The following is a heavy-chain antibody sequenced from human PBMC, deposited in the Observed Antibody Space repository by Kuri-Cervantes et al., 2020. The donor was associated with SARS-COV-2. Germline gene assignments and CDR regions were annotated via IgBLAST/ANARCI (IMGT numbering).Heavy chain of an antibody. CDR3: ARDRRVVIGGGGLAGYMDV. CDR2: INQSGST. J-gene: IGHJ6*03. Sequence: ESLKISCAVFGGSSSGYYWGWIRQPPGKGLEWIGEINQSGSTSYSPSLKSRLTISVDTSENQFSLKLSSVTAADTAVYYCARDRRVVIGGGGLAGYMDVWGKGTTVTVSS. CDR1: GGSSSGYY. V-gene: IGHV4-34*01. D-gene: IGHD3-3*01.